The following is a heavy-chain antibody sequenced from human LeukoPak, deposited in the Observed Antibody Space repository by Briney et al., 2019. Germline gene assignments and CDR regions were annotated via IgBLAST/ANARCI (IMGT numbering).Heavy chain of an antibody. D-gene: IGHD2-21*02. CDR1: GFTFSSYA. Sequence: GGSLRLSCAASGFTFSSYAMSWVRQAPGKGLEWVSAISGSGGSTYYADSVKGRFTISRDNSKNTLYLQMNSLRAEDTVVYYCAKDHSPYCGGDCYPHWYFDLWGRGTLVTVSS. J-gene: IGHJ2*01. V-gene: IGHV3-23*01. CDR2: ISGSGGST. CDR3: AKDHSPYCGGDCYPHWYFDL.